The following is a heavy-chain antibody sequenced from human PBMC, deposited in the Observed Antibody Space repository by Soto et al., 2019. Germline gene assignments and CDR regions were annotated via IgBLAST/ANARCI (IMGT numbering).Heavy chain of an antibody. V-gene: IGHV3-30*18. J-gene: IGHJ6*02. CDR1: GFTFSTYG. CDR3: AKIVRSTVTAVRRRDYYYGMDV. CDR2: ILYDGSNT. D-gene: IGHD4-17*01. Sequence: GGSLRLSCAASGFTFSTYGMHWVRQAPGKGLEWVAVILYDGSNTYYGDSVKGRFTISRDNSKNTLYLQMNSLRPEDTAVYYCAKIVRSTVTAVRRRDYYYGMDVWGQGTTVTVPS.